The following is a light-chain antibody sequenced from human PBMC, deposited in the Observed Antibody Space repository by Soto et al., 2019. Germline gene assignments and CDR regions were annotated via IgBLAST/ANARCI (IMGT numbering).Light chain of an antibody. CDR1: QGISNW. CDR2: AAS. V-gene: IGKV1-12*01. CDR3: QQANSLTVN. Sequence: DIQITQSPSSVSASVGDRFTITCRASQGISNWLAWYQQKPGKAPSLLIHAASSLQSGVPSRFSGSGYGTDFTLTISSLQPEDFATYFCQQANSLTVNFGPGTKVDI. J-gene: IGKJ3*01.